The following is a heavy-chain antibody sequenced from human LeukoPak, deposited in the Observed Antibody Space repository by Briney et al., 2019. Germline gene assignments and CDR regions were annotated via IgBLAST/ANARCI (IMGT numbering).Heavy chain of an antibody. V-gene: IGHV3-30*04. CDR2: ISYDSSKK. D-gene: IGHD3-10*01. J-gene: IGHJ4*02. CDR3: TSLWFGGESDY. Sequence: GGSLRLSCAASGFTVDTFAMHWVRQAPGKGLEWVADISYDSSKKFYADSVKGRFTISKDTSKNTVYLQMNSLRVEDTAIYYCTSLWFGGESDYWGRGTLVTVSS. CDR1: GFTVDTFA.